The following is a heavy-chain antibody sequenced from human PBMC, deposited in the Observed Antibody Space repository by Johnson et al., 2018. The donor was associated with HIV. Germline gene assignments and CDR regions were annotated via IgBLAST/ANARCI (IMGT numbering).Heavy chain of an antibody. CDR3: AKDSQWELPDAFDI. J-gene: IGHJ3*02. V-gene: IGHV3-30*02. Sequence: QVQLVESGGGVVQPGGSLRLSCAASGFIFSNYGMHWVRQAPGKGLEWVAFIRFDGTNKYSADSVKGRFSISRDDSKSTLYRQMSSLRGEDTAVYYCAKDSQWELPDAFDILGQGTLVTVSS. CDR1: GFIFSNYG. D-gene: IGHD1-26*01. CDR2: IRFDGTNK.